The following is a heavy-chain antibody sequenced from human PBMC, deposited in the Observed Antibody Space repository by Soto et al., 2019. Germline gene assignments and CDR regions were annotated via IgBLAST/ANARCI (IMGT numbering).Heavy chain of an antibody. Sequence: GGSLRLSCAASGFTFSSYGMHWVRQAPGKGLEWVAVISYDGSNKYYADSVKGRLTISRDNSKNTLYLQMNSLRAEDTAVYYCAKDRGYSSSWYGVYYYYYYGMDVWGQGTTVTVSS. V-gene: IGHV3-30*18. CDR2: ISYDGSNK. D-gene: IGHD6-13*01. J-gene: IGHJ6*02. CDR1: GFTFSSYG. CDR3: AKDRGYSSSWYGVYYYYYYGMDV.